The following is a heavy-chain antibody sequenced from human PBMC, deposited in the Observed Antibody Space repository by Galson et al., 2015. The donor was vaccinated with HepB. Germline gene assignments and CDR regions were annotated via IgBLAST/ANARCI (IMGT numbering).Heavy chain of an antibody. J-gene: IGHJ5*02. CDR2: ISAYNGNT. Sequence: SVKVSCKASGYTFTSYGISWVRQAPGQGLEWMGWISAYNGNTNYAQKLQGRVTMTTDTSTSTAYMELRSLRSDDTAVYYCARDLLAPYDSSGNWFDPWGQGTLVTVSS. V-gene: IGHV1-18*01. CDR3: ARDLLAPYDSSGNWFDP. D-gene: IGHD3-22*01. CDR1: GYTFTSYG.